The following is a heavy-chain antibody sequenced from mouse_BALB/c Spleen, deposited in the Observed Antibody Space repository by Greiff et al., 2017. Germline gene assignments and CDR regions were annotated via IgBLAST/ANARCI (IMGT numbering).Heavy chain of an antibody. CDR1: GYTFTSYV. J-gene: IGHJ1*01. CDR2: INPYNDGT. D-gene: IGHD1-1*01. CDR3: ARYYYGSSYGYFDV. V-gene: IGHV1-14*01. Sequence: LQESGPELVKPGASVKMSCKASGYTFTSYVMHWVKQKPGQGLEWIGYINPYNDGTKYNEKFKGKATLTSDKSSSTAYMELSSLTSEDSAVYYCARYYYGSSYGYFDVWGAGTTVTVSS.